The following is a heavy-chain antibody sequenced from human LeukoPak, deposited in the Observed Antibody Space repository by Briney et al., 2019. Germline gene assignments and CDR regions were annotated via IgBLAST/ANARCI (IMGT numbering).Heavy chain of an antibody. J-gene: IGHJ5*02. V-gene: IGHV3-21*01. D-gene: IGHD3-10*01. CDR1: GFTFSSYS. CDR3: ASSDGSGLFDP. CDR2: ISSSSSYI. Sequence: GRSLRLSCAASGFTFSSYSMNWVRQAPGKGLEWVSSISSSSSYIYYADSVKGRFTISRDNAKNSLYLQMNSLRAEDTAVYYCASSDGSGLFDPWGQGTLVTVSS.